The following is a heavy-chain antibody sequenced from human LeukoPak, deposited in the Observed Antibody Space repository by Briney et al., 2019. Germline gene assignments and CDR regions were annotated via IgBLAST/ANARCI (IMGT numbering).Heavy chain of an antibody. CDR3: ARAHLSAIVVDY. J-gene: IGHJ4*02. CDR2: ISYDGSNK. D-gene: IGHD3-22*01. V-gene: IGHV3-30*04. CDR1: GFTFSSYA. Sequence: PGGSLRLSCAASGFTFSSYAMHWVRQAPGKGLEWVAVISYDGSNKYYADSVKGRFTISRDNSKNPLYLQMNSLRAEDTAVYYCARAHLSAIVVDYWGQGTLVTVSS.